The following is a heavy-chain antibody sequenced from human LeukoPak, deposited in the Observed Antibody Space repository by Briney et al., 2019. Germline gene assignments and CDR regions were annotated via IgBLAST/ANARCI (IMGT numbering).Heavy chain of an antibody. J-gene: IGHJ4*02. CDR2: IKEDGSVK. CDR3: AASITMFDY. D-gene: IGHD3-10*01. Sequence: PGGSLRLSCAASGFTFSRYWMSWVRQVPGKGLEWVANIKEDGSVKYYVESVKGRFTISRDNAKNSLYLQMNSLRAEDTAVYYCAASITMFDYWGQGTLVTVSS. CDR1: GFTFSRYW. V-gene: IGHV3-7*02.